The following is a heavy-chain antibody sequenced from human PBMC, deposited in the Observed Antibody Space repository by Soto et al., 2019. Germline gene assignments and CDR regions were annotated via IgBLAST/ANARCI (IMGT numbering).Heavy chain of an antibody. J-gene: IGHJ4*02. CDR2: ISYDGSNK. D-gene: IGHD5-18*01. CDR1: GFTFSSYG. V-gene: IGHV3-30*18. CDR3: AKLYACGYSYRVPPAIDY. Sequence: QVQLVESGGGVVQPGRSLRLSCAASGFTFSSYGMHWVRQAPGKGLEWVAVISYDGSNKYYADSVKGRFTISRDNSKNTLYLQMNSLRAEDTTVCYCAKLYACGYSYRVPPAIDYWGQGTLVTVSS.